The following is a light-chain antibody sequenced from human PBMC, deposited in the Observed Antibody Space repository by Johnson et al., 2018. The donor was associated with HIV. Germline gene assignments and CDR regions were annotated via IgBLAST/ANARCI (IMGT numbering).Light chain of an antibody. CDR1: SSNIGNNY. CDR2: ENN. CDR3: GTWDSSLNG. Sequence: QSVLTQPPSVSAAPGQKVTISCSGSSSNIGNNYVSWYQQFPGTAPKLLIYENNKRPSGIPDRFSGSKSGTSATLGITGLQTGDEADYYRGTWDSSLNGFGTGTEVTVL. J-gene: IGLJ1*01. V-gene: IGLV1-51*02.